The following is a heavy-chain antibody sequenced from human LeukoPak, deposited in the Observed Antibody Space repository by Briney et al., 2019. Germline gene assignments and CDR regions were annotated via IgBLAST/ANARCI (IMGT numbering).Heavy chain of an antibody. D-gene: IGHD1-26*01. Sequence: HSGGSLRLSCAASGFTYSNYGMSWVRQAPGKGLEWVSGISGSGGSTYYADSVKGRFTISRDNAKNSLYLQMNSLRAEDTAVYYCARYSGSYRVFSYWGQGTLVTVSS. CDR3: ARYSGSYRVFSY. J-gene: IGHJ4*02. CDR1: GFTYSNYG. CDR2: ISGSGGST. V-gene: IGHV3-23*01.